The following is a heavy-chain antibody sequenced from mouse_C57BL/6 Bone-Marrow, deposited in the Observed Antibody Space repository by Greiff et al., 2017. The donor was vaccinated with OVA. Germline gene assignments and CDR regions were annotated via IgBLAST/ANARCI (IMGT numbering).Heavy chain of an antibody. Sequence: VKLMESGPGLVQPSQSLSITCTVSGFSLTSYGVHWVRQSPGKGLESLGVIWSGGSTDYNAAFISRLSISKDNSKSQVFFKMNSLQADDTAIYYCARRRIYDYDWYFDVWGTGTTVTVSS. CDR2: IWSGGST. V-gene: IGHV2-2*01. J-gene: IGHJ1*03. CDR3: ARRRIYDYDWYFDV. D-gene: IGHD2-4*01. CDR1: GFSLTSYG.